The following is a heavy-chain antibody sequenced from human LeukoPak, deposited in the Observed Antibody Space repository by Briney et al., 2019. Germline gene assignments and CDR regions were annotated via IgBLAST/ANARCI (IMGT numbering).Heavy chain of an antibody. CDR2: MNPNSGNT. Sequence: ASVKVSCKASGYTFTSYDINWVRQATGQGLEWMGWMNPNSGNTGYAQKFQGRVTMTRNTSISTAYMELSSLRSEDTAVYYCARGYYGSGKHKIWFDPWGQGTLVTVSS. CDR3: ARGYYGSGKHKIWFDP. CDR1: GYTFTSYD. V-gene: IGHV1-8*01. D-gene: IGHD3-10*01. J-gene: IGHJ5*02.